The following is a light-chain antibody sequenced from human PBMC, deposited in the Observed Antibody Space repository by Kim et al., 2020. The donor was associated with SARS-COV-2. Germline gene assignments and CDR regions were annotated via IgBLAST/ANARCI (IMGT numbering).Light chain of an antibody. CDR2: DDN. CDR3: QSYDSSKDCV. V-gene: IGLV6-57*03. CDR1: TGRVARIY. J-gene: IGLJ3*02. Sequence: KTLTAHCRRSTGRVARIYVHWYQQCPGSAPSTVIYDDNERPSGVPDRFSGSIDSSSDPDSLTISGLRTEDEADYYCQSYDSSKDCVFGGGTQLTVL.